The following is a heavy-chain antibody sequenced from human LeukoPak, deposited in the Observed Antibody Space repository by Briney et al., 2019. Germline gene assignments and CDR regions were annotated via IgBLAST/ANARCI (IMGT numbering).Heavy chain of an antibody. CDR3: AREEDCSSTSCYLP. CDR2: IIPIFGTA. Sequence: PWASVKVSCKASGGTFSSYAISWVRQAPGQGLEWMGGIIPIFGTANYAQKFQGRVTIIADESTSTAYMELSSLRSEDTAVYYCAREEDCSSTSCYLPWGQGTLVTVSS. CDR1: GGTFSSYA. J-gene: IGHJ5*02. V-gene: IGHV1-69*13. D-gene: IGHD2-2*01.